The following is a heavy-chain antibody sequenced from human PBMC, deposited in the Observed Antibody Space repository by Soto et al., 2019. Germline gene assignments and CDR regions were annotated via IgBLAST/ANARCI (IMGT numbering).Heavy chain of an antibody. J-gene: IGHJ6*02. CDR2: IHPSGST. V-gene: IGHV4-34*01. CDR1: GGSLSDYY. D-gene: IGHD1-1*01. CDR3: ARGRDEYKLGNV. Sequence: QVQLQQWGAGLLKPSETLSLTCAVYGGSLSDYYWSWIRQSPGKGLEWIGEIHPSGSTNYNPSLKSPVTISVDTSKNKFSLKLTSVTAADTAVYYCARGRDEYKLGNVWGHGTTVTVSS.